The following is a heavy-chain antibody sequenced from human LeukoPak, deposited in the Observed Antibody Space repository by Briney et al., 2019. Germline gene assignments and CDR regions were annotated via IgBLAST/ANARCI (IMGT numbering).Heavy chain of an antibody. J-gene: IGHJ4*02. CDR1: GFTFSSYW. D-gene: IGHD3-22*01. Sequence: GGSLRLSCAASGFTFSSYWMSWVRQAPGKGLEWVSGINWNGGSTGYADSVKGRFTISRDNAKNSLYLQMNSLRAEDTALYYCAKDVQMTRNDYYNYFDYWGQGTLVTVSS. CDR3: AKDVQMTRNDYYNYFDY. V-gene: IGHV3-20*04. CDR2: INWNGGST.